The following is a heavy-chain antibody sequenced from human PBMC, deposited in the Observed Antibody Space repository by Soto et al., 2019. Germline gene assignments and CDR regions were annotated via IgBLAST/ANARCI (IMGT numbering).Heavy chain of an antibody. CDR3: AKTPLGELLNPFSSTSWFDY. CDR1: GFTFSSYA. Sequence: GGSLRLSCAASGFTFSSYAMSWVRQAPGKGLEWVSAISGSGGSAYYADSVKGRFTISRDNSKNTLYLQMNSLRAEDTAVYYCAKTPLGELLNPFSSTSWFDYWGQGTLVTVSS. J-gene: IGHJ4*02. V-gene: IGHV3-23*01. CDR2: ISGSGGSA. D-gene: IGHD3-10*01.